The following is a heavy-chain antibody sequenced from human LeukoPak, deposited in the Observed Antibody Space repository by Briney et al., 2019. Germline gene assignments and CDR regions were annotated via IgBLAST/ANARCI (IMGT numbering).Heavy chain of an antibody. D-gene: IGHD3-3*01. CDR1: GGSISSYY. V-gene: IGHV4-59*01. CDR2: IYYSGST. J-gene: IGHJ3*02. CDR3: ARGINGVVGDAFDI. Sequence: SETLSLTCTVSGGSISSYYWSWIRQPPGKGLEWIGYIYYSGSTNYNPSLKSRVTISVDTSKNQFSLKLSSVTAADTAVYYCARGINGVVGDAFDIWGQGTMVTVSS.